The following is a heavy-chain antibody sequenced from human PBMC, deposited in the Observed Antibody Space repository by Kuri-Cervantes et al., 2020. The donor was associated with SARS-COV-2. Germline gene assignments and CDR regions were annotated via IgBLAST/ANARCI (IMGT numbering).Heavy chain of an antibody. CDR1: GFTFSSYA. V-gene: IGHV3-30*07. CDR3: ARDMTPLENFDY. D-gene: IGHD2-15*01. CDR2: ISYDGSNK. Sequence: LSLTCAASGFTFSSYAMHWVRQAPGKGLEWVAVISYDGSNKYYADSVKSRFTISRDNAKNSLYLQMNSLRAEDTAVYYCARDMTPLENFDYWGQGTLVTVSS. J-gene: IGHJ4*02.